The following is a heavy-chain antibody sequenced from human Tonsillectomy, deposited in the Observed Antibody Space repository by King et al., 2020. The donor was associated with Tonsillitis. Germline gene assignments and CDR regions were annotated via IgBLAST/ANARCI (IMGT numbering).Heavy chain of an antibody. V-gene: IGHV3-13*01. Sequence: VQLVEFGGGLVQPGGSLRLSCAASGFTFSNYDMHWIRQATGKGLEWVSGIGTADDTYYPDSVKGRFTISREDAKNSLYLQMNSLRAGDTAVYYCARRTMAHSNWYYDLWGRGTLVTVSS. CDR1: GFTFSNYD. J-gene: IGHJ2*01. D-gene: IGHD1/OR15-1a*01. CDR2: IGTADDT. CDR3: ARRTMAHSNWYYDL.